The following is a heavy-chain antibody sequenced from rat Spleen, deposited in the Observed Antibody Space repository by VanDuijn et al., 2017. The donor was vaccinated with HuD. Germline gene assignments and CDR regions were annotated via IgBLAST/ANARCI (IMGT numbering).Heavy chain of an antibody. Sequence: QVQLKESGPGLVQPSQTLSLTCTVSGFSLSSYGVIWVRQPPGKGLEWMGVIWGDGSTNYNSALKSRLSISRDTSKSQVFLRMNSLQTEDIATYYCARGGYTYIPYYFDYWGQGVMVTVSS. CDR2: IWGDGST. CDR3: ARGGYTYIPYYFDY. D-gene: IGHD1-2*01. J-gene: IGHJ2*01. CDR1: GFSLSSYG. V-gene: IGHV2-13*01.